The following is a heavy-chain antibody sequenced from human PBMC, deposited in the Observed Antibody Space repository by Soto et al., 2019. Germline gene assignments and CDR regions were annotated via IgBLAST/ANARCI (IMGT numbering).Heavy chain of an antibody. CDR3: ARLAITMIVVVEDAFDI. CDR1: GGSISSYY. CDR2: IYTSGST. Sequence: SETLSLTCTVSGGSISSYYWSWIRQPAGKGLEWIGRIYTSGSTYYNPSLKSRVTISVDTSKNQFSLKLSSVTAADTAVYYCARLAITMIVVVEDAFDIWGQGTMVTVSS. J-gene: IGHJ3*02. D-gene: IGHD3-22*01. V-gene: IGHV4-4*07.